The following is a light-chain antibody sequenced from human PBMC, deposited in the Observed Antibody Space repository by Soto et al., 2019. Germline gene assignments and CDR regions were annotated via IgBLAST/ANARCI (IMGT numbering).Light chain of an antibody. CDR1: SSNIGSNT. CDR3: CSYAGSSTRYV. J-gene: IGLJ1*01. V-gene: IGLV1-44*01. Sequence: QSVLTQPPSASGTPGQRVTISCSGSSSNIGSNTVNWFQHLPGTAPKLLIYINNQRPSGVPDRFSGSKSGTSAYLAISGLQSEDEADYYCCSYAGSSTRYVFGTGTKVTVL. CDR2: INN.